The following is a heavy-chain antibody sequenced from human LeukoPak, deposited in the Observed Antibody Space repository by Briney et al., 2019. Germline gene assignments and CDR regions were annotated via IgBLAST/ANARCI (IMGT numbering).Heavy chain of an antibody. Sequence: SETLSLTCAVYGGSFSGYYWSWIRQPPGKGLEWIGEINHSGSTNYNPSLKSRVTISVDTSKNQSSLKLSSVTAADTAVYYCARTGGTYYGSGSYPGYWGQGTLVTVSS. D-gene: IGHD3-10*01. CDR3: ARTGGTYYGSGSYPGY. CDR1: GGSFSGYY. J-gene: IGHJ4*02. CDR2: INHSGST. V-gene: IGHV4-34*01.